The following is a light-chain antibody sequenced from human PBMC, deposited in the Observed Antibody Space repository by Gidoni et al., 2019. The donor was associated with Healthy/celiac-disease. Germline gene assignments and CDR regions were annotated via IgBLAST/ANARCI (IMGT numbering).Light chain of an antibody. CDR1: QSVLYSSNNKNY. Sequence: DIVMTQSPDPLAVSLGERATINCKSSQSVLYSSNNKNYLAWYQQKPGQPPKLLIYWASARESGVPDQFSGSGSGTYFTLTISSLQAADVAVYYCQQYYSIPHTFGQGTKLEIK. J-gene: IGKJ2*01. CDR3: QQYYSIPHT. CDR2: WAS. V-gene: IGKV4-1*01.